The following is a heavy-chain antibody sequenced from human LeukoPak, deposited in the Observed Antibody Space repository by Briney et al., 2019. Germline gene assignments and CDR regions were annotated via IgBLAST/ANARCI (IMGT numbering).Heavy chain of an antibody. CDR3: ARVGDTARGGFDY. CDR2: INHSGST. V-gene: IGHV4-34*01. J-gene: IGHJ4*02. CDR1: GGFFSGYY. D-gene: IGHD5-18*01. Sequence: SDPLSLLCAVYGGFFSGYYWSWIRQPPGKGLEWIGEINHSGSTNYNPSLKSRVTISVDTSKNQFSLKLSSVTAADTAVYYCARVGDTARGGFDYWGQGTLVTVSS.